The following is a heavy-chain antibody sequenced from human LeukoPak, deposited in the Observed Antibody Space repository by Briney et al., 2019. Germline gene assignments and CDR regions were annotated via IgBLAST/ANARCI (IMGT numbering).Heavy chain of an antibody. V-gene: IGHV3-21*01. CDR1: GFTFSGYS. CDR2: IRSSSSYI. Sequence: GGSLRLSCAASGFTFSGYSMNWVRQVPGKGLEWVSSIRSSSSYIFCADSVKGRFTISRDNAKNSLYLHMNSLRAEDTAVYYCARNYDILTGFDYWGQGTLVTVSS. D-gene: IGHD3-9*01. J-gene: IGHJ4*02. CDR3: ARNYDILTGFDY.